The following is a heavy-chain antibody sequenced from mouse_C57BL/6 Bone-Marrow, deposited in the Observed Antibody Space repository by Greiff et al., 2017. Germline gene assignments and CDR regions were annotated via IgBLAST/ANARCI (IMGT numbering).Heavy chain of an antibody. D-gene: IGHD2-4*01. CDR3: AKNSYYYDYDGGFAY. J-gene: IGHJ3*01. CDR2: IWRGGST. Sequence: QVQLKQSGPGLVQPSQSLSITCTVSGFSLTSYGVHWVRQSPGTGLEWLGVIWRGGSTDYNAAFMSRLSITKDNSKSQVFFKMNSLQADDTAIYYCAKNSYYYDYDGGFAYWGQGTLVTVSA. CDR1: GFSLTSYG. V-gene: IGHV2-5*01.